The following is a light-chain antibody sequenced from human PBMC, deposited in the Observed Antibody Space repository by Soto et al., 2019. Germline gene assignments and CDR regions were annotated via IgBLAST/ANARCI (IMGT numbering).Light chain of an antibody. Sequence: IQPAKFPSSLAAPVGDRDTIPRQARQDINKNLNWYKKKTGKAPKLLIYVASNLDTGVPSRFSGSGSGTEFTFTISSLQPEDVATYYCQLYDNLLLTFAGGTKVDI. V-gene: IGKV1-33*01. J-gene: IGKJ4*01. CDR2: VAS. CDR3: QLYDNLLLT. CDR1: QDINKN.